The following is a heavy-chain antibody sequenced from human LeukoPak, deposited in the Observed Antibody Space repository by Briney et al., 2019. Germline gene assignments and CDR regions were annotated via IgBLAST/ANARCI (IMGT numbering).Heavy chain of an antibody. J-gene: IGHJ4*02. Sequence: GGSLRLSCTVSGFTVSSNYMSWVRQAPGKGLEWVSVIYSGGSTYYADSVKGRFTISRDNSKNTLYLQMNSLRAEDTAVYYCARGSPMLRGRPFDYWGQGTLVTVSS. V-gene: IGHV3-53*01. CDR1: GFTVSSNY. CDR2: IYSGGST. D-gene: IGHD3-10*01. CDR3: ARGSPMLRGRPFDY.